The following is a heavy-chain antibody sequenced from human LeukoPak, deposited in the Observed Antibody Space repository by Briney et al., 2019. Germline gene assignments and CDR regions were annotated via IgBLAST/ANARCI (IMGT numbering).Heavy chain of an antibody. J-gene: IGHJ4*02. CDR1: GFTFSSYS. CDR3: ARVGYSYGAFDY. V-gene: IGHV3-21*01. Sequence: GGSLRLSCAASGFTFSSYSMNWVRQAPGKGLEWVSSISSSSSYIYYADSVKGRFTISRDNAKNSLYLQVNSLRAEDTAVYYCARVGYSYGAFDYWGQGTLVTVSS. CDR2: ISSSSSYI. D-gene: IGHD5-18*01.